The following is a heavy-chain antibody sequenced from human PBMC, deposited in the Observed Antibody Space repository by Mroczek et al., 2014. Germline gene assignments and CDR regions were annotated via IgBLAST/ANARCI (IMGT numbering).Heavy chain of an antibody. CDR1: GFTFSSYS. J-gene: IGHJ4*02. CDR3: ARRTKPLGFEYSSSSQGYYFDY. CDR2: ISSSSSYI. Sequence: VQLVQVWGEGLVKPGGGPVRLSCAASGFTFSSYSMNWVRQAPGKGLEWVSSISSSSSYIYYADSVKGRFTISRDNAKNSLYLQMNSLRAEDTAVYYCARRTKPLGFEYSSSSQGYYFDYWGQGTLVTVSS. D-gene: IGHD6-6*01. V-gene: IGHV3-21*01.